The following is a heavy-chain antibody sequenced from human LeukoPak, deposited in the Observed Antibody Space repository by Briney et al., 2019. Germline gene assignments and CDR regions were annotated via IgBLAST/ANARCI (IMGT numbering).Heavy chain of an antibody. D-gene: IGHD3-22*01. CDR3: AREKDSSGYYFGYFQH. J-gene: IGHJ1*01. Sequence: VSCKASGYTFTGYYMHWVRQAPGQGIEWMGRINPNSGGTNYAQKFQGRVTMTRDTSISTDYMELSRLRSDDTAVYYCAREKDSSGYYFGYFQHWGQGTLVTVSS. V-gene: IGHV1-2*06. CDR1: GYTFTGYY. CDR2: INPNSGGT.